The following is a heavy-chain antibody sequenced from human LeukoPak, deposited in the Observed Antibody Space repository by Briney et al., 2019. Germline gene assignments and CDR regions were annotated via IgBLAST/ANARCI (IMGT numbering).Heavy chain of an antibody. J-gene: IGHJ3*02. Sequence: SETLSLTCTVSGGSITSSYWTRIRQPPGKGLEWIGYIHYSGSTNYNPSLKSRVTISVDTSKKQFSLKLRSVTAADTAVYYCARDSGSNGFDIWGQGTMVTVSS. CDR2: IHYSGST. CDR3: ARDSGSNGFDI. D-gene: IGHD3-22*01. CDR1: GGSITSSY. V-gene: IGHV4-59*01.